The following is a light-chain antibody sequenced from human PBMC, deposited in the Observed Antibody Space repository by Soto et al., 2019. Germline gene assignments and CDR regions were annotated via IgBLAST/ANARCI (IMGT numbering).Light chain of an antibody. CDR3: QQRRNWPPIT. V-gene: IGKV3-11*01. Sequence: EIVLTQSPATLSLSPGERATLSCRASQSVSTYLAWYQQKPGQAPRLLIYDASIRATGTPARFSGSGSGTDFTLTISSLEPEDFAVYYCQQRRNWPPITFGQGTRLEIK. CDR1: QSVSTY. CDR2: DAS. J-gene: IGKJ5*01.